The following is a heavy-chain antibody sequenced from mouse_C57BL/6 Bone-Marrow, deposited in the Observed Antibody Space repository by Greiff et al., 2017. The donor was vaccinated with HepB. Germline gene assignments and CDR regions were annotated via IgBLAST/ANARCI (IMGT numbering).Heavy chain of an antibody. Sequence: DVQLQESGPELVKPGASVKMSCKASGYTFTDYNMHWVKQSHGKSLEWIGYINPNNGGTSYNQKFKGKATLTVNKSSSTAYMELRSLTSEDSAVYYCARGYYGSSYDWYFDVWGTGTTVTVSS. J-gene: IGHJ1*03. CDR3: ARGYYGSSYDWYFDV. V-gene: IGHV1-22*01. CDR1: GYTFTDYN. CDR2: INPNNGGT. D-gene: IGHD1-1*01.